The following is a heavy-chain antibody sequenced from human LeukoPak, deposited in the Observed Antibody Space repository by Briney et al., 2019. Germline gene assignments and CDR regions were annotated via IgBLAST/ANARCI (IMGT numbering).Heavy chain of an antibody. J-gene: IGHJ5*02. D-gene: IGHD3-10*01. Sequence: GGSLRLSCAAYGFTFSSYGMHWVRQAPGKGLEWVAFIRYDGSNKYYADSVKGRFTISRDNSKNTLYLQMNSLRAEDTAVYYCAKDQVSPTMVRGVIVFDPWGQGTLVTVSS. V-gene: IGHV3-30*02. CDR2: IRYDGSNK. CDR3: AKDQVSPTMVRGVIVFDP. CDR1: GFTFSSYG.